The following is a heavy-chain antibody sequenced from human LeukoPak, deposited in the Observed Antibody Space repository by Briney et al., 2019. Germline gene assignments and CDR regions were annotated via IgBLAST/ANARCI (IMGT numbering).Heavy chain of an antibody. V-gene: IGHV5-51*01. J-gene: IGHJ5*02. Sequence: GESLKISCKGSGYSFTSYWIGWVRQMPGKVLEWMGSFYPGDSDTRYSPSFQGQVTISADKSISTAYLQWSSLKASDTAMYYCAAGIWSVYFLENWFDPWGQGTLVTVSS. CDR3: AAGIWSVYFLENWFDP. D-gene: IGHD3-3*01. CDR1: GYSFTSYW. CDR2: FYPGDSDT.